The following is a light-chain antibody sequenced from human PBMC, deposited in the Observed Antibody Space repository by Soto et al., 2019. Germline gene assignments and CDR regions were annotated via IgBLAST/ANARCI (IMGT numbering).Light chain of an antibody. CDR2: ETS. CDR1: QSVSSNY. CDR3: QQYGNGNSPRYS. V-gene: IGKV3-20*01. Sequence: EIVLTQSPGTLSLSLGERATLSCRASQSVSSNYLAWYQQKPGQAPRLLIYETSSRATGIPDRFSGSGSGTDFTLSISRLEPEDFAVYYWQQYGNGNSPRYSFGQGTRLEIK. J-gene: IGKJ2*03.